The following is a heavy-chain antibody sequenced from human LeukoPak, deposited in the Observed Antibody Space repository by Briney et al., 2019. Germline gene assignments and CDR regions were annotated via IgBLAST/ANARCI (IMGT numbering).Heavy chain of an antibody. CDR1: GFTFSSYE. CDR3: ARERGEHYYDSSGSYYFDY. D-gene: IGHD3-22*01. V-gene: IGHV3-48*03. J-gene: IGHJ4*02. CDR2: ISSSGSTI. Sequence: GGSLRLSCAASGFTFSSYEMNWVRQAPGKGVEWVSYISSSGSTIYYADSVKGRFTISRDNAKNSLYLQMNSLRAEDTAVYYCARERGEHYYDSSGSYYFDYWGQGTLVTVSS.